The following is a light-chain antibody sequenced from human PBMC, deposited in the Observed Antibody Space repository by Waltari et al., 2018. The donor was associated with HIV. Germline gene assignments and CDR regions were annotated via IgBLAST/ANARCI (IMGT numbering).Light chain of an antibody. CDR1: NIENRN. CDR3: QVWDSSTVV. J-gene: IGLJ2*01. Sequence: SYELTQPLSVSVALGQTARITCGGYNIENRNVYWYQQQPGQAPLLVIYRDTNRPSGIPERFPGSNSGNTATLTISRAQAGDEADYYCQVWDSSTVVFGGGTQLTVL. V-gene: IGLV3-9*01. CDR2: RDT.